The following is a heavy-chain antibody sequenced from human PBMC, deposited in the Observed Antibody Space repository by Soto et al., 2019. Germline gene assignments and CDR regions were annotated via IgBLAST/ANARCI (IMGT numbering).Heavy chain of an antibody. D-gene: IGHD6-19*01. J-gene: IGHJ4*02. CDR1: GFTFSSYA. CDR2: ISGSGGST. CDR3: AKDPSYSSAWTDY. Sequence: PGGSLRLSCAASGFTFSSYAMSWVRQAPGKGLEWVSAISGSGGSTYYADSVKGRFTISRDNSKNTLYLQMNSLRAEDTALYYCAKDPSYSSAWTDYWGQGALVTVSS. V-gene: IGHV3-23*01.